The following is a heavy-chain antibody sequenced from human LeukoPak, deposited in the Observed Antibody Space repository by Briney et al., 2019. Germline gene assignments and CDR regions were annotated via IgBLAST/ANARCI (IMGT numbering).Heavy chain of an antibody. J-gene: IGHJ3*02. Sequence: GGSLRLSCEASGFTFSSYSMNWVRQAPGKGLEWVSFISGSSTTLYYADSVKGRVTISRNNDRNSLSLQMNSLRTEDTAVYYCARTINFDFWSGYYGAFDIWGQGTMVTVSS. CDR2: ISGSSTTL. CDR3: ARTINFDFWSGYYGAFDI. CDR1: GFTFSSYS. V-gene: IGHV3-48*01. D-gene: IGHD3-3*01.